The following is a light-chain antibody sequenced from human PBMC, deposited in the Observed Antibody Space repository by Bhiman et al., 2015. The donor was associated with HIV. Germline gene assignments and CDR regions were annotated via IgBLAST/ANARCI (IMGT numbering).Light chain of an antibody. CDR3: QAWDRNSAV. V-gene: IGLV3-1*01. Sequence: SYELTQPPSVSVSPGQTASITCSGDKLGNKYASWYQQKARQSPVLVIYQDSKRPSGIPERFSGTNSGNTATLTISGTQALDEADYYCQAWDRNSAVFGGGTKLTVL. CDR1: KLGNKY. J-gene: IGLJ2*01. CDR2: QDS.